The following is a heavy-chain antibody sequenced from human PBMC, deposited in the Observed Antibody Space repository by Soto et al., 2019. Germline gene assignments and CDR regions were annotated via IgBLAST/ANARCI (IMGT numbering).Heavy chain of an antibody. D-gene: IGHD2-8*01. V-gene: IGHV3-30*03. CDR3: AATNGPYYYFDY. Sequence: QVQLVESGGGVVQPGRSLRLSCAASGFTFSSYGMHWVRQAPGKGLEWVAVISYDGSNKYYADSVKGRFTISRDNSKNTLYLQMNSLRAEDTAVYYCAATNGPYYYFDYWGQGTLVTVS. CDR1: GFTFSSYG. CDR2: ISYDGSNK. J-gene: IGHJ4*02.